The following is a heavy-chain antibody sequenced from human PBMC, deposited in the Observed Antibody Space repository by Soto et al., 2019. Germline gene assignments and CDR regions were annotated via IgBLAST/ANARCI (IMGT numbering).Heavy chain of an antibody. Sequence: ASVKVSCKASGYTFTNNYVVWVRQAPGQGLEWMGIINPSGGNTIYAQKFQDRVTMTSDTSTSTIYIELSSLRSEDTAVYYCAKDTYYHDRSGYYIFDYWGQGTPVTVSS. V-gene: IGHV1-46*01. J-gene: IGHJ4*02. CDR2: INPSGGNT. D-gene: IGHD3-22*01. CDR3: AKDTYYHDRSGYYIFDY. CDR1: GYTFTNNY.